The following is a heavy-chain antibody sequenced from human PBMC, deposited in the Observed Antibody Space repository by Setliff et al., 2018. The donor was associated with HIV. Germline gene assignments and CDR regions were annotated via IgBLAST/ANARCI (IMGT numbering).Heavy chain of an antibody. CDR3: ARGHSHGYGYSGSYGPFDI. V-gene: IGHV1-69*05. Sequence: SVKVSCKASGGTFSSYAINWVRQAPGQGLQWMGGIIPMFGTLNFAQKFQGRVTISTDDSTSTAYMELNSLRSEDTAVYYCARGHSHGYGYSGSYGPFDIWGQGTRVTVS. CDR2: IIPMFGTL. CDR1: GGTFSSYA. J-gene: IGHJ3*02. D-gene: IGHD1-26*01.